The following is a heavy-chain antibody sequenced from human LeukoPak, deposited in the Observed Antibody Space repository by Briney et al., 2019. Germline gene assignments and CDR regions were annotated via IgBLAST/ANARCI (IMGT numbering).Heavy chain of an antibody. CDR2: ISGSGGST. CDR1: GFTFSSYA. D-gene: IGHD6-19*01. CDR3: AKDHLGSSGWYYFDY. Sequence: GGSLRLSCAASGFTFSSYAMSWVRQAPGKGLEWVSAISGSGGSTYYADSVKGRFTISRGNSKNTLYLQMNSLRAEDTAVYYCAKDHLGSSGWYYFDYWGQGTLVTVSS. V-gene: IGHV3-23*01. J-gene: IGHJ4*02.